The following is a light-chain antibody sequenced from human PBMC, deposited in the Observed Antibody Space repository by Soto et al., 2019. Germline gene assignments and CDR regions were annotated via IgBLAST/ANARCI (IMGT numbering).Light chain of an antibody. J-gene: IGLJ3*02. CDR3: CSYAGTYTWV. V-gene: IGLV2-11*01. Sequence: QSALTQPRSVSGSLRQSVTLSCTGTSSDVGGYFFVSWYQHHPGKDPTLIIHDVSKRPSGVPDRFSGSKSGNTASLTISGLQAEDEADYYCCSYAGTYTWVFGGGTKLTVL. CDR2: DVS. CDR1: SSDVGGYFF.